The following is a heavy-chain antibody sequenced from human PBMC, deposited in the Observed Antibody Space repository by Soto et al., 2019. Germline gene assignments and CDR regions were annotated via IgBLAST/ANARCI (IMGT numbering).Heavy chain of an antibody. J-gene: IGHJ6*02. CDR1: GYSFTSYW. CDR3: ARVLFTSNFDWFQYGMDV. CDR2: IYPGDSDT. Sequence: PGESLKISCKGSGYSFTSYWIGWVRQMPGKGLEWMGIIYPGDSDTRYSPSFQGQVTISADKSISTAYLQWSSLKASDTAMYYCARVLFTSNFDWFQYGMDVWGQGTTVTVSS. D-gene: IGHD3-9*01. V-gene: IGHV5-51*01.